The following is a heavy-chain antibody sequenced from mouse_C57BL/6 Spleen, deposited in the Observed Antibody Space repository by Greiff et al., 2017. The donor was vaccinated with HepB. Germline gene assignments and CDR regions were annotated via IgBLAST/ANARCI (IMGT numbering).Heavy chain of an antibody. J-gene: IGHJ1*03. V-gene: IGHV1-26*01. Sequence: VQLQQSGPELVKPGASVKISCKASGYTFTDYYMNWVKQSHGKSLEWIGDINPNNGGTSYNQKFKGKATLTVDKSSSTAYMELRSLTSEDSAVYYCARSDYYGSEYFDVWGTGTTVTVSS. CDR2: INPNNGGT. D-gene: IGHD1-1*01. CDR3: ARSDYYGSEYFDV. CDR1: GYTFTDYY.